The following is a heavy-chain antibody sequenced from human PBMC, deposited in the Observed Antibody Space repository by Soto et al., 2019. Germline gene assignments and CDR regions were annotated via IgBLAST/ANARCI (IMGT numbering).Heavy chain of an antibody. CDR1: GYTFTSYG. CDR3: ASPKEVYCSGGSCYGNWFDP. D-gene: IGHD2-15*01. V-gene: IGHV1-18*01. CDR2: ISAYNGNT. J-gene: IGHJ5*02. Sequence: ASVXVSCKASGYTFTSYGISWVRQAPGQGLEWMGWISAYNGNTNYAQKLQGRVTMTTDTSTSTAYMELRSLRSDDTAVYYCASPKEVYCSGGSCYGNWFDPWGQGTLVTVSS.